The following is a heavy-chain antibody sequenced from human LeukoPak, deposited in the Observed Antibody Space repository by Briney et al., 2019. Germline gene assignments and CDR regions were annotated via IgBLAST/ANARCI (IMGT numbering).Heavy chain of an antibody. Sequence: GGSLRLSCAASGFTFSSYSMNWVRQAPGKGLEWVSSISSSSSYIYYADSVKGRFTISRDNAKNPLYLQMNSLRAEDTAVYYCAREEVATSFVDYWGQGTLVTVSS. V-gene: IGHV3-21*01. D-gene: IGHD5-12*01. CDR1: GFTFSSYS. CDR3: AREEVATSFVDY. CDR2: ISSSSSYI. J-gene: IGHJ4*02.